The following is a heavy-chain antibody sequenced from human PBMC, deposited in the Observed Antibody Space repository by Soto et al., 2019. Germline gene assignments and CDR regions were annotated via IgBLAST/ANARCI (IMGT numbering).Heavy chain of an antibody. J-gene: IGHJ6*02. CDR3: AGVGRGYTVHRYYYYYGMDV. D-gene: IGHD3-22*01. CDR2: IIPIFGTA. Sequence: SVKVSCKASGGTFSSYAISWVRQAPGQGLEWMGGIIPIFGTANYAQKFQGRVTITADESTSTAYMELSSLRSEDTAVYYCAGVGRGYTVHRYYYYYGMDVWGQGTTVTVSS. V-gene: IGHV1-69*13. CDR1: GGTFSSYA.